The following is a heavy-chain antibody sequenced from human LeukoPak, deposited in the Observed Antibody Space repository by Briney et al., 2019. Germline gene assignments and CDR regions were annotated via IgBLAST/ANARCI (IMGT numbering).Heavy chain of an antibody. CDR3: ARDCCTGGRNTFDP. CDR1: GFTFDDYT. J-gene: IGHJ5*02. CDR2: ISWDGGST. V-gene: IGHV3-43*01. D-gene: IGHD2-8*02. Sequence: PGGSLRLSCAASGFTFDDYTMHWVRQAPGKGLEWVSLISWDGGSTYYADSVKGRFTISRDNAKNSVYLQMNSLRAEDTAVYYCARDCCTGGRNTFDPWGQGTLVTVSS.